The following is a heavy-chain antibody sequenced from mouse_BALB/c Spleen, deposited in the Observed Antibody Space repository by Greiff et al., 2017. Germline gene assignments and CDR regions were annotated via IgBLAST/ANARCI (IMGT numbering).Heavy chain of an antibody. CDR3: ARSPDYYGSSSYAMDY. CDR2: IDPSDSYT. CDR1: GYTFTSYW. V-gene: IGHV1-69*02. J-gene: IGHJ4*01. D-gene: IGHD1-1*01. Sequence: QVQLQQPGAELVKPGASVKLSCKASGYTFTSYWMHWVKQRPGQGLEWIGEIDPSDSYTNYNEKFKGKATLTADKSSSTAYMQLSSLTSDDSAVYFCARSPDYYGSSSYAMDYWGQGTSVTVSS.